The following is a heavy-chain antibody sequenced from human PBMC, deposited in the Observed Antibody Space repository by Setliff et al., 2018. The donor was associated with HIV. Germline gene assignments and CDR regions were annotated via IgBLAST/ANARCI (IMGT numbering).Heavy chain of an antibody. CDR3: AMVVGDSSGPPDNSFDY. J-gene: IGHJ4*02. V-gene: IGHV1-8*02. Sequence: ASVKVSCKASGYTFSNYNINWVRQATGQGLEWMGWINPNIGNTGYAQKFQGRVTMARNTSISTAYMELSSLRSEDTAVYYCAMVVGDSSGPPDNSFDYWGQGTLVTVSS. D-gene: IGHD6-19*01. CDR2: INPNIGNT. CDR1: GYTFSNYN.